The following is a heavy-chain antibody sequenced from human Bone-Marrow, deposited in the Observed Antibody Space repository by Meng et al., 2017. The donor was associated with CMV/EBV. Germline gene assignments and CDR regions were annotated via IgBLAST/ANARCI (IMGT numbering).Heavy chain of an antibody. D-gene: IGHD2-2*01. Sequence: GESPKISCAASGFTFSSYAMSWVRQAPGKGLEWVSVIYSGGSSTYYADSVKGRFTISRDNSKNTLYLQMNSLRAEDTAVYYCAKDLQGYCSSTSCLIPYYYYYGRDVWGQGTTVTVSS. CDR2: IYSGGSST. J-gene: IGHJ6*02. CDR1: GFTFSSYA. V-gene: IGHV3-23*03. CDR3: AKDLQGYCSSTSCLIPYYYYYGRDV.